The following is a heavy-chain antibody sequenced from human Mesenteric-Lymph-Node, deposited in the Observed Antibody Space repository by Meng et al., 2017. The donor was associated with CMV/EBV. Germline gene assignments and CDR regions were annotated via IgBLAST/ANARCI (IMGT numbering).Heavy chain of an antibody. CDR1: GGSISSSSYY. D-gene: IGHD3-10*01. CDR2: IYYSGST. CDR3: ARPHYYGSGSSPWFDP. V-gene: IGHV4-39*01. Sequence: QLQLQESGPGLVKPSETLSLTCTVPGGSISSSSYYWGWIRQPPGKGLEWIGSIYYSGSTYYNPSLKSRATISVDTSKNQFSLKLSSVTAADTAVYYCARPHYYGSGSSPWFDPWGQGTLVTVSS. J-gene: IGHJ5*02.